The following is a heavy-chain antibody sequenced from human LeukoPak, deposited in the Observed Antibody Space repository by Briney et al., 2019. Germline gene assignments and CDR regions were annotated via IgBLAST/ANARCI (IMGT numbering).Heavy chain of an antibody. J-gene: IGHJ3*02. CDR2: IYTSGST. D-gene: IGHD3-22*01. CDR1: GGSISSYY. CDR3: ARVRYYYDSSGYYYENDFDI. Sequence: SETLSLTCTVSGGSISSYYWSWIRQPAGKGLEWIGRIYTSGSTNYNPSLKSRVTMSVDTSKNQFSLKLSSVTAADTAVYYCARVRYYYDSSGYYYENDFDIWGQGTMDTVSS. V-gene: IGHV4-4*07.